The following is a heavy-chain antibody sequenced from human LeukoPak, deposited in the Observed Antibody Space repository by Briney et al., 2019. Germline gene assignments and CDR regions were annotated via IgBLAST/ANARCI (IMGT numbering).Heavy chain of an antibody. Sequence: GGSLRLSCAASGFTFSSYAMSWVRQAPGKGPAWVSAISGSGGSTYYADSVKGRFTISRDNSKNTLYLQMNSLRAEDTAVYYCANSYDSSGYRGGFDYWGQGTLVTVSS. CDR3: ANSYDSSGYRGGFDY. J-gene: IGHJ4*02. D-gene: IGHD3-22*01. CDR2: ISGSGGST. V-gene: IGHV3-23*01. CDR1: GFTFSSYA.